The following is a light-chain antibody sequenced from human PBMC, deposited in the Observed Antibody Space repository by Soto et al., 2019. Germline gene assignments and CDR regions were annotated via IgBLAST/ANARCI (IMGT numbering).Light chain of an antibody. V-gene: IGLV1-47*01. CDR3: AAWDDSLNAFYV. Sequence: QSVRTQPPSASGTPGQRVSVSCSGSSSNIGTNYVYWYQHPPGAAPRLLIFRDDHRPAGVPVRFSASKSGTSASLAINGLRSEDEADYYCAAWDDSLNAFYVFGTGTKVTVL. CDR1: SSNIGTNY. J-gene: IGLJ1*01. CDR2: RDD.